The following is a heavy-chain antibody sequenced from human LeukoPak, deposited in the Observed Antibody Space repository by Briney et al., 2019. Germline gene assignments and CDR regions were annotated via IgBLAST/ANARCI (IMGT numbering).Heavy chain of an antibody. Sequence: PSETLSLTCTVSGGSISSYQWSWIRQPPGKGLEWIGYISYSGFTNYNPSLKSRVTISVDTSKNQFSLKLSSVTAADTAVYYCARGGGKYYYDSSGYHDYWGQGTLVTVSS. V-gene: IGHV4-59*01. CDR1: GGSISSYQ. CDR2: ISYSGFT. D-gene: IGHD3-22*01. J-gene: IGHJ4*02. CDR3: ARGGGKYYYDSSGYHDY.